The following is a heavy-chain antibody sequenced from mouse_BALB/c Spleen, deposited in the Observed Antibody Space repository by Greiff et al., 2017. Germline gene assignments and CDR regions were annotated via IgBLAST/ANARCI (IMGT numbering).Heavy chain of an antibody. V-gene: IGHV1S135*01. CDR1: GYSFTSYY. D-gene: IGHD3-3*01. CDR3: ARSRDGMWYFDV. J-gene: IGHJ1*01. CDR2: IDPFNGGT. Sequence: EVQLQQSGPELMKPGASVKISCKASGYSFTSYYMHWVKQSHGKSLEWIGYIDPFNGGTSYNQKFKGKATLTVDKSSSTAYMHLSSLTSEDSAVYYCARSRDGMWYFDVWGAGTTVTVSS.